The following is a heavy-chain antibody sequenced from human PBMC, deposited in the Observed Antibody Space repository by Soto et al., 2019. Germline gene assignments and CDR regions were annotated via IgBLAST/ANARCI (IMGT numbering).Heavy chain of an antibody. CDR1: GFTFSSYW. Sequence: GGSLRLSCAASGFTFSSYWMHWVRQAPGKGLVWVSRINSDGSSTSYADSVKGRFTISRDNAKNTLYLQMNSLRAEDTAVYYCARDAPLAGSVGYYYYGMDVWGQGTTVTVSS. CDR3: ARDAPLAGSVGYYYYGMDV. J-gene: IGHJ6*02. V-gene: IGHV3-74*01. CDR2: INSDGSST. D-gene: IGHD3-10*01.